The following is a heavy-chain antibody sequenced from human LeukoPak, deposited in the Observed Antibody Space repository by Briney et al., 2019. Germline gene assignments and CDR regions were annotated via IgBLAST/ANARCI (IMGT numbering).Heavy chain of an antibody. CDR3: ARWEAAPQYFQH. CDR2: IYHSGST. V-gene: IGHV4-30-2*01. D-gene: IGHD1-26*01. CDR1: GGSISSSDYS. J-gene: IGHJ1*01. Sequence: SETLSLTCAVSGGSISSSDYSWSWIRQLPGKGLEWIGYIYHSGSTYYNPSLKRRVTLSVDRSKNQFSLKLSSVTAADTAVYYCARWEAAPQYFQHWGQGTLVTVSS.